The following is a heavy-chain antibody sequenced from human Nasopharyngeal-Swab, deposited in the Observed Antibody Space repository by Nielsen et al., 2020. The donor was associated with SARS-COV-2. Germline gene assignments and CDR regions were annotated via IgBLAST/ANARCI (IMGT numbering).Heavy chain of an antibody. CDR3: TTDFYFDY. V-gene: IGHV3-73*01. Sequence: VRQVPGKGLEWVGRIGDKDHNYATTYGASVQGRFTISRDDSKNTAFLQMDSLKTEDTALYYCTTDFYFDYWGQGTLVTVSS. J-gene: IGHJ4*02. CDR2: IGDKDHNYAT.